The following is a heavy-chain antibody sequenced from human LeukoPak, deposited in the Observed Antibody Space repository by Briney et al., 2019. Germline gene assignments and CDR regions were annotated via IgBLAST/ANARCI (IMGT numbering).Heavy chain of an antibody. CDR3: ARDPLSTYGDYS. D-gene: IGHD4-17*01. CDR2: IKQDGSEK. Sequence: GGSLRLSCAASGFTFSSYAMSWVRQAPGKGLEWVANIKQDGSEKYYVDSVKGRFTISRDNAKNSLYLQMNSLRAEDTAVYYCARDPLSTYGDYSWGQGTLVTVSS. V-gene: IGHV3-7*01. J-gene: IGHJ4*02. CDR1: GFTFSSYA.